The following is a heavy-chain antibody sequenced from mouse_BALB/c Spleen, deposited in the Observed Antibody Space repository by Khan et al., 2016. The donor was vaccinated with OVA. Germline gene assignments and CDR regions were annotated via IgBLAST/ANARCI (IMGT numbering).Heavy chain of an antibody. CDR2: ISSGGHYT. Sequence: EVELVESGGGLVKPGGSLKLSCSASGFTFSSYAMSWVRQTPEKRLELVATISSGGHYTFYPDSVKGRFTISRDNARTTLYLQMSSLRSEDTAMYYCARSLVDYHAMDYWGQGTSVTVSS. D-gene: IGHD2-2*01. V-gene: IGHV5-9-3*01. CDR3: ARSLVDYHAMDY. CDR1: GFTFSSYA. J-gene: IGHJ4*01.